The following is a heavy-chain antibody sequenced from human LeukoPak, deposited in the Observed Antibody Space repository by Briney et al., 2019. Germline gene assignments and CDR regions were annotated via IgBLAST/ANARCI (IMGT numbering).Heavy chain of an antibody. CDR1: VGSFSGYY. V-gene: IGHV4-34*01. CDR3: ARVSSSYYGGLYYYYYYMDV. D-gene: IGHD6-13*01. Sequence: SETLSLTCAVYVGSFSGYYWTWIRQSPGKGLEWIGDINHSGSTNYNPSLKSRVTISVDTSKNQFSLKVSSVTAADTAVYYCARVSSSYYGGLYYYYYYMDVWGKGTTVTVSS. J-gene: IGHJ6*03. CDR2: INHSGST.